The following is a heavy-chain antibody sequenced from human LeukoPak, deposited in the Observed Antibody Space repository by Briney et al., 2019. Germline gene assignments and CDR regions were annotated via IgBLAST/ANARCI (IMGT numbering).Heavy chain of an antibody. D-gene: IGHD6-25*01. CDR2: IYSGGST. CDR3: ARDSGSYGMDV. Sequence: GGSLRLSCAASGFTVSSNYMSWVRQAPGKGLEWVSIIYSGGSTYYTDSVKGRFTISRDNSKNTLYLQMNSLRAEDTAVYYCARDSGSYGMDVWGQGTTVTVSS. J-gene: IGHJ6*02. CDR1: GFTVSSNY. V-gene: IGHV3-53*01.